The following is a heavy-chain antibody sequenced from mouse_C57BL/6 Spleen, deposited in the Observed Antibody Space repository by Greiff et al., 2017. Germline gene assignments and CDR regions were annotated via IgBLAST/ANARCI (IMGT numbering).Heavy chain of an antibody. J-gene: IGHJ4*01. Sequence: EVQLQQSGAELVKPGASVKLSCTASGFNIKDYYMHWVKQRTEQGLEWIGRIDPEDGETKYAPKFQGKATLTADTSSNTAYLQLSSLTSEDTAVYYCASIYYGYDYAMDYWGQGTSVTVSS. V-gene: IGHV14-2*01. CDR2: IDPEDGET. CDR3: ASIYYGYDYAMDY. CDR1: GFNIKDYY. D-gene: IGHD2-2*01.